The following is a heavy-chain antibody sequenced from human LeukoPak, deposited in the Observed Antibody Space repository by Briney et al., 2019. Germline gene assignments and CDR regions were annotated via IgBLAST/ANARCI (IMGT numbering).Heavy chain of an antibody. CDR3: ARRTYSSSSSIFDY. D-gene: IGHD6-6*01. V-gene: IGHV4-34*01. Sequence: SETLSLTCAVYGGSFSGYYWSWIRQPPGKGLEWIGEINHSGSTNYNPSLKSRVTISVDTSKNQFSLKLSSVTAADTAVYYCARRTYSSSSSIFDYWGQGTLVTVSA. CDR1: GGSFSGYY. J-gene: IGHJ4*02. CDR2: INHSGST.